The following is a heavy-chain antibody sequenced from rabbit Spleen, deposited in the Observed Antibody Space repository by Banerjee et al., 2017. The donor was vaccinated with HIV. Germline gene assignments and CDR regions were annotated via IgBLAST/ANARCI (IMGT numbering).Heavy chain of an antibody. CDR3: ARDDDRGDFDFDL. CDR2: VRTSSGTT. V-gene: IGHV1S40*01. J-gene: IGHJ4*01. CDR1: GFSFSSSYY. D-gene: IGHD2-1*01. Sequence: QSLEESGGGLVKPGASLTLTCKASGFSFSSSYYMCWVRQAPGKGPEWIGCVRTSSGTTYYASWAKGRFTITRSTSLNTVTLQLTSLTAADTATYFCARDDDRGDFDFDLWGPGTLVTVS.